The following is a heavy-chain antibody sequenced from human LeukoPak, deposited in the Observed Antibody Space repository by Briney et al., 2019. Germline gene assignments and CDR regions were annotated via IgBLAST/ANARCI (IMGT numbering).Heavy chain of an antibody. CDR1: GFTFSSYG. D-gene: IGHD5-18*01. J-gene: IGHJ4*02. V-gene: IGHV3-30*18. CDR2: ISYDGSNK. CDR3: AKDLSVMRGYSHGEDY. Sequence: PGGALRLSCAASGFTFSSYGSHWGPQAPGKGLEWVAVISYDGSNKYYEDSVKGRFNISRDNSKNTLYLQMNRLRAEDTAVYYCAKDLSVMRGYSHGEDYWGQGTLVPVSS.